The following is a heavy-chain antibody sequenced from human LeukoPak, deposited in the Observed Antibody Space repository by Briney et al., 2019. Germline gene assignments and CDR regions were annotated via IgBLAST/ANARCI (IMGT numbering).Heavy chain of an antibody. Sequence: SQTLSLTCTVSGGSISSGDYYWSWIRQPPGKGLEWIGYIYYSGSTYYNPSLKSRVTISEDTSKNQFSLKLSSVTAADTAVYYCARDPRRYRSSTSCYAFDIWGQGTMVTVSS. CDR3: ARDPRRYRSSTSCYAFDI. V-gene: IGHV4-30-4*08. J-gene: IGHJ3*02. D-gene: IGHD2-2*01. CDR2: IYYSGST. CDR1: GGSISSGDYY.